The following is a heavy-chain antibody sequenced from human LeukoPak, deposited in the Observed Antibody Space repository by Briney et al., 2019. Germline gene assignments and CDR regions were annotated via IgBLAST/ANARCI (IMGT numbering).Heavy chain of an antibody. CDR1: RFSFSTYP. J-gene: IGHJ3*02. CDR2: ISASGDVT. CDR3: AKSLLTTPSGTGRAFDI. V-gene: IGHV3-23*01. D-gene: IGHD1-26*01. Sequence: GGSLRLSCEASRFSFSTYPMGWVRRAPGKGLEWVSGISASGDVTFHADPLKGRFTISRDNSKNTLYLQMDSLRAEDTAKYYCAKSLLTTPSGTGRAFDIWGQGTMVTVSA.